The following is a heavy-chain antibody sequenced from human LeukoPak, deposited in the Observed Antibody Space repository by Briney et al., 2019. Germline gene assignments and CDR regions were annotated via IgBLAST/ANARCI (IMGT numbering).Heavy chain of an antibody. CDR2: VHLSGAT. V-gene: IGHV4-4*02. CDR3: TRESGAFSPFGF. J-gene: IGHJ4*02. CDR1: GGSITTTNW. Sequence: SETLSLTCAVSGGSITTTNWWRWVRQPPGKGLEWIGEVHLSGATNYNPSLESRVSMSIDKSKNHLSLEVTSVTAADTAIYYCTRESGAFSPFGFWGQGTLLTVSS. D-gene: IGHD1-26*01.